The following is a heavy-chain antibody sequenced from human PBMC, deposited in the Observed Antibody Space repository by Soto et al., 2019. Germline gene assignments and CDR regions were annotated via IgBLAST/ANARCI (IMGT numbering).Heavy chain of an antibody. V-gene: IGHV4-59*01. D-gene: IGHD6-13*01. Sequence: SETLSLTCTVSSDSISSYYWSWIRQPPGKRLEWIGYISYSGSTDYNPSLKSRVTISGDTSKNQFSLKVSSVTAADTAVYYCARGTSWQLPFDHWGQGTLVTVPQ. CDR3: ARGTSWQLPFDH. CDR2: ISYSGST. J-gene: IGHJ4*02. CDR1: SDSISSYY.